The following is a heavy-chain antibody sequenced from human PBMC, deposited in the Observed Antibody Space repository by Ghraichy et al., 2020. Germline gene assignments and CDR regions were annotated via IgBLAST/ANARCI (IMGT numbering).Heavy chain of an antibody. D-gene: IGHD5/OR15-5a*01. V-gene: IGHV1-8*01. CDR1: GYTFTSYD. CDR3: ARGSSVLWLIYFDY. CDR2: MNPNSGNT. Sequence: ASVKVSCKASGYTFTSYDINWVRQATGQGLEWMGWMNPNSGNTGYAQKFQGRVTMTRNTSISTAYMELSSLRSEDTAVYYCARGSSVLWLIYFDYWGQGTLVTVSS. J-gene: IGHJ4*02.